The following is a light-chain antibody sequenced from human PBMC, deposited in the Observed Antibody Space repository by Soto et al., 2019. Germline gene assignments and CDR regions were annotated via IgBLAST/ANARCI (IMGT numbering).Light chain of an antibody. CDR2: FAF. J-gene: IGKJ4*01. CDR1: QDINSR. V-gene: IGKV1-12*01. CDR3: QQADSLPRT. Sequence: DIQMTQSPSSVSASVGDRVTITCRASQDINSRLAWYQQKPGKAPKLLIYFAFNLESGVPSRFTGSGSGTDFTLTITSLLPEDFATYSCQQADSLPRTFGGGTKV.